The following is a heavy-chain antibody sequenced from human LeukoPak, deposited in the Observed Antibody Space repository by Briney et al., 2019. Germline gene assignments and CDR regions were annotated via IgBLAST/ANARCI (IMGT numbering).Heavy chain of an antibody. CDR1: GGSIISYY. J-gene: IGHJ3*01. CDR3: ARHGQLERAFDF. Sequence: SETLSLPSTVSGGSIISYYWSWVRRPPGKGREWIGYIDYSGRTLYNPSLKTRLTISSDTSKNQFYLKLNSVTAADTAVYYCARHGQLERAFDFWGQGTMVTVSS. D-gene: IGHD1-1*01. V-gene: IGHV4-59*08. CDR2: IDYSGRT.